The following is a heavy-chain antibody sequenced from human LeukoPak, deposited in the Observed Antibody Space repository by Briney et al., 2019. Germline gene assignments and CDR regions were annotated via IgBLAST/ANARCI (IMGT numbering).Heavy chain of an antibody. D-gene: IGHD5-18*01. CDR1: GFTFSSYA. V-gene: IGHV3-23*01. J-gene: IGHJ5*02. Sequence: GGSLRLSCAASGFTFSSYAMSWVRQAPGKGLEWVSAISGSGGSTYYADSVKGRFTISRDNSKNTLYLQMNSLRAEDTAVYYCAKDRPVDTAMGRLHTFDPWGQGTLVTVSS. CDR3: AKDRPVDTAMGRLHTFDP. CDR2: ISGSGGST.